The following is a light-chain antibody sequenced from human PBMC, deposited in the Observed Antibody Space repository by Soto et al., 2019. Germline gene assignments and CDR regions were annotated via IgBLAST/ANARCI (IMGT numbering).Light chain of an antibody. V-gene: IGKV3-15*01. CDR1: RSVYSN. J-gene: IGKJ2*01. CDR3: QQYHNWPMFT. Sequence: IEMTQSPATLSMSPGERATVSCRASRSVYSNLAWYQQRPGQPPRLLMYGASTRAAGTPVRFSGSGSGTEFTPTISSLQPEDFAIYFCQQYHNWPMFTFGQGTKVEIK. CDR2: GAS.